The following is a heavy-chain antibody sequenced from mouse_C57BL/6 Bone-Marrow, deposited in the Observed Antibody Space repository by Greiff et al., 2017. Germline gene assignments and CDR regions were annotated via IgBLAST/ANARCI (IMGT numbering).Heavy chain of an antibody. CDR3: ASHDSAWFAY. J-gene: IGHJ3*01. D-gene: IGHD2-12*01. CDR2: ISSGSSTI. CDR1: GFTFSDYG. V-gene: IGHV5-17*01. Sequence: EVMLVESGGGLVKPGGSLQLSCAASGFTFSDYGMHWVRQAPEKGLEWVAYISSGSSTIYYAATVKGRFTISRDNAKNTLFLQMTSLRSEDTDMYDCASHDSAWFAYWGQGTLVTVSA.